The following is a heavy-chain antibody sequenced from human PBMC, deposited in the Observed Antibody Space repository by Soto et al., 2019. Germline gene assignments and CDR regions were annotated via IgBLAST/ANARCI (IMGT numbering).Heavy chain of an antibody. CDR2: IIPILGIA. D-gene: IGHD6-13*01. CDR1: GGTFSSYT. CDR3: ARSGVAAAGTTFSDY. J-gene: IGHJ4*02. V-gene: IGHV1-69*02. Sequence: QVQLVQSGAEVKKPGSSVKVSCKASGGTFSSYTISWVRQAPGQGLEWMGRIIPILGIANYAQKFQGRVTLTADKSTSTAYMELSSLRSEDTAVYYCARSGVAAAGTTFSDYWGQGTLVTVSS.